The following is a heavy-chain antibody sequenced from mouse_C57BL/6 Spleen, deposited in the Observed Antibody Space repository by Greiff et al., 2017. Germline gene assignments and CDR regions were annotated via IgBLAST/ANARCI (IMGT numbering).Heavy chain of an antibody. CDR3: ARDGEVGSDWYYGG. J-gene: IGHJ1*03. Sequence: VQLQQSGAELVKPGASVKLSCKASGYTFTEYTIHWVKQRPGQGLEWIGWICPGGGSIKYTEKFKDQATVTADKSSSTVYMELSRLTSEDSAVYFGARDGEVGSDWYYGGWGTGGTGTV. D-gene: IGHD1-3*01. CDR2: ICPGGGSI. V-gene: IGHV1-62-2*01. CDR1: GYTFTEYT.